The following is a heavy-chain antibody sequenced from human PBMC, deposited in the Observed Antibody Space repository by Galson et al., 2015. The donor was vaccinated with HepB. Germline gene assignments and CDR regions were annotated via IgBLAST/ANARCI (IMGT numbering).Heavy chain of an antibody. CDR3: ARIWTYCGGDCSEHDAFDI. J-gene: IGHJ3*02. CDR1: GFSLSTSGMC. V-gene: IGHV2-70*11. D-gene: IGHD2-21*02. CDR2: IDWDDDK. Sequence: PALVKPTQTLTLTCTFSGFSLSTSGMCVSWIRQPPGKALEWLARIDWDDDKYYSTSLKTRLTISKDTSKNQVVLTMTNMDPVDTATYYCARIWTYCGGDCSEHDAFDIWGQGTMVTVSS.